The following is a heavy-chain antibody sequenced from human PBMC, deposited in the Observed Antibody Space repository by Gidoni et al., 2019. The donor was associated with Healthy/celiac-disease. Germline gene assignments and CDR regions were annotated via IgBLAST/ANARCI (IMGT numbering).Heavy chain of an antibody. D-gene: IGHD1-26*01. V-gene: IGHV3-23*01. Sequence: EVQLLESGGGLVQPGGSLRLSCAASGFTFSSYAMSRVRQAPGKGLEWVSAISGSGGSTYYADSVKGRFTISRDNSKNTLYLQMNSLRAEDTAVYYCAKVRRGVDAFDIWGQGTMVTVSS. CDR3: AKVRRGVDAFDI. J-gene: IGHJ3*02. CDR1: GFTFSSYA. CDR2: ISGSGGST.